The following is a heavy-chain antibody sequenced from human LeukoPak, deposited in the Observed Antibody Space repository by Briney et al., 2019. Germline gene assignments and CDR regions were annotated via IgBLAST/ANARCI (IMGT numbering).Heavy chain of an antibody. CDR3: ARVTAMVTKNYYYMDV. V-gene: IGHV3-66*01. CDR2: IYSRGDT. J-gene: IGHJ6*03. D-gene: IGHD5-18*01. Sequence: GGSLRLSCAASEFIVSINYMTWVRQAPGKGLEWVSLIYSRGDTKYADSVKGRFTISRDNSKNSLYLQMNSLRAEDTAVYYCARVTAMVTKNYYYMDVWGKGTTVTVSS. CDR1: EFIVSINY.